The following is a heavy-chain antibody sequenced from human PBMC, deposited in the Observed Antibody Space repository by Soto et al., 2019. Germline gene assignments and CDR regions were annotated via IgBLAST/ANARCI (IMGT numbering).Heavy chain of an antibody. CDR3: ARVSGPRGFYVGVPTYYYYYGMDV. CDR1: RYSITSYW. CDR2: IYPGDSDT. J-gene: IGHJ6*02. D-gene: IGHD2-2*01. V-gene: IGHV5-51*01. Sequence: PGVSLKISCKGSRYSITSYWIGWLRQMPGKSLEWMGIIYPGDSDTRYSPSFQGQVTISADKSISTAYLQWSSLKASDTAMYYCARVSGPRGFYVGVPTYYYYYGMDVWGQGTTVTVSS.